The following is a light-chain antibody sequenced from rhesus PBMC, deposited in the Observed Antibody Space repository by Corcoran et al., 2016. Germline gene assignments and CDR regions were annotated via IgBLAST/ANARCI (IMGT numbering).Light chain of an antibody. V-gene: IGKV1-46*01. CDR1: QSFSSS. CDR3: QQYYSYPRT. CDR2: SAS. Sequence: DIQMTQSPSSLSASVGDTVTITYRASQSFSSSLAWYQQKPGKAPKLLIYSASSLQSGVPSRFSGSKYGTDFNLTISSLQPEDIASYYCQQYYSYPRTFGQGTKVEIK. J-gene: IGKJ1*01.